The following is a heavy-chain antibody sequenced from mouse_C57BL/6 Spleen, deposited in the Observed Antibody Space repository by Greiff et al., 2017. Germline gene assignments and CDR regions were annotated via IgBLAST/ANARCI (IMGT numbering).Heavy chain of an antibody. V-gene: IGHV1-15*01. CDR3: TRRDSKSAMDY. Sequence: QVQLQQSGAELVRPGASVTLSCKASGYTFTDYEMHWVKQTPVHGLEWIGAIDPETGGTAYNQKFKGKAILTADKSSSTAYMELRSLTSEDSAVYYCTRRDSKSAMDYWGQGTSVTVSS. CDR1: GYTFTDYE. CDR2: IDPETGGT. J-gene: IGHJ4*01. D-gene: IGHD2-5*01.